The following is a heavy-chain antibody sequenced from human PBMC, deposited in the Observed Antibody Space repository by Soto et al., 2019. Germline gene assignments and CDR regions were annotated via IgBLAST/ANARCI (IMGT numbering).Heavy chain of an antibody. V-gene: IGHV3-23*01. CDR1: GFTFSSYA. CDR2: ISGSGGGT. J-gene: IGHJ3*02. D-gene: IGHD6-19*01. Sequence: GGYLILSCTASGFTFSSYAVILVRQAPGKGLEWVSGISGSGGGTYYADSVKGRFTISRDNSKNTLYLQMNSLRAEDTAVYYCAKDRSSGWSFDIWGQGKMVTFSS. CDR3: AKDRSSGWSFDI.